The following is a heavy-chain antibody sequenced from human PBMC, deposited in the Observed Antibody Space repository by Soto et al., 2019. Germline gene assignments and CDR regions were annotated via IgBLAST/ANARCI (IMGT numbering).Heavy chain of an antibody. D-gene: IGHD2-15*01. V-gene: IGHV1-18*04. Sequence: QVPLVQSGAEVKKPGASVKVSCKASGYTFTSYGISWVRQAPGQGLEWMGWISAYNGNTNYAQKLQGRVTMTTDTATSTVYRELRSLRSDDTAVYYCARDSKVVVAASFYYYYGMDVWGQGTTVTVSS. J-gene: IGHJ6*02. CDR2: ISAYNGNT. CDR3: ARDSKVVVAASFYYYYGMDV. CDR1: GYTFTSYG.